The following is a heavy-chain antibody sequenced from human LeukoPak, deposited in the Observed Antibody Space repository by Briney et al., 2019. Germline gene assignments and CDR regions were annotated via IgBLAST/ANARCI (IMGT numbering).Heavy chain of an antibody. CDR3: ARDRGSGWYFGAFDI. D-gene: IGHD6-19*01. Sequence: GGSLRLSCAASGFTFSSYSMNWVRQAPGKGLEWVAVISYDGSNKYYADSVKGRFTISRDNSKNTLYLQMNSLRAEDTAVYYCARDRGSGWYFGAFDIWGQGTMVTVSS. J-gene: IGHJ3*02. CDR1: GFTFSSYS. CDR2: ISYDGSNK. V-gene: IGHV3-30*03.